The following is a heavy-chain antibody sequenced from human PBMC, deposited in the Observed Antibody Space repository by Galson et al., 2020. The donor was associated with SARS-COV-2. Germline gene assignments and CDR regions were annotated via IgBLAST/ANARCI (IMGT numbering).Heavy chain of an antibody. J-gene: IGHJ4*02. CDR3: AKRHRDSSGFDY. Sequence: GGSLRLSCVASGFTFSSYAMNWLRQAPGKGLEWVSGISSSGSPTYYAGSVKGRFTISRDNSQNTLYLQMNGLRAEDTAIYYCAKRHRDSSGFDYWGQGARVTVSS. D-gene: IGHD3-22*01. CDR1: GFTFSSYA. V-gene: IGHV3-23*01. CDR2: ISSSGSPT.